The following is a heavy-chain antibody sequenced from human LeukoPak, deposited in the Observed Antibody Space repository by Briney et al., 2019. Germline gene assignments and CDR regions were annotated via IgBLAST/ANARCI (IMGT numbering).Heavy chain of an antibody. V-gene: IGHV3-21*01. CDR1: GFTFNNYS. J-gene: IGHJ4*02. CDR2: ISSSSTYI. D-gene: IGHD1-26*01. Sequence: PRGSLRLSCVASGFTFNNYSMNWVRQAPGKGLEWVSSISSSSTYIYHADSVKGRFTISRDNAKNSLYLQMNSLRAEDTAVYYCARDSGIYRTIDYWGQGTLVTVSS. CDR3: ARDSGIYRTIDY.